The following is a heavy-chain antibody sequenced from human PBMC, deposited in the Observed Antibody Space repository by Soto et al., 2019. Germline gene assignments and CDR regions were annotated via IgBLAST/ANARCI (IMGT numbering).Heavy chain of an antibody. V-gene: IGHV1-69*02. CDR1: GGTFSSYI. J-gene: IGHJ3*02. Sequence: SVKVSCKASGGTFSSYIISWVRQAPGQGLEWMGRIIPILGIANYAQKFQGRVTITADKSTSTAYMELSSLRSEDTAVYYCARGITMVRGVITKDAFDIWGQGTMVTVSS. CDR2: IIPILGIA. CDR3: ARGITMVRGVITKDAFDI. D-gene: IGHD3-10*01.